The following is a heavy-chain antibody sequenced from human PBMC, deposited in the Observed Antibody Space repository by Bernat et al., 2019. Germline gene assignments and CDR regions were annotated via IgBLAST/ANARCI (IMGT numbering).Heavy chain of an antibody. D-gene: IGHD3-22*01. CDR3: ARNRVGDAVIVVVLHYGMDV. V-gene: IGHV3-66*01. J-gene: IGHJ6*02. CDR1: GFTVSSNY. CDR2: IYSGGST. Sequence: EVQLVESGGGLVQPGGSLRLSCAASGFTVSSNYMSWVRQAPGKGLEWVSVIYSGGSTYYADSVKGRFTISRDNSKNTLYLQMNSLRAEDTAVYYCARNRVGDAVIVVVLHYGMDVWGQGTTVTVSS.